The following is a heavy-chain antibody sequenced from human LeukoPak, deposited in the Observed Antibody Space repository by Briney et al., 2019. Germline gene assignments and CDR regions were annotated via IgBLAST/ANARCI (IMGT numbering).Heavy chain of an antibody. Sequence: GGSLRLSCAASGFSFSTYAMGWVRQAPGEGLEWVSSISGTGDSTYYADAVNGRFTISRDNSKNALYLQINSLRAEATAEYCCVEDVVVIVAAKPGIWGQGTLVTVSS. CDR3: VEDVVVIVAAKPGI. CDR1: GFSFSTYA. J-gene: IGHJ4*02. D-gene: IGHD2-15*01. V-gene: IGHV3-23*01. CDR2: ISGTGDST.